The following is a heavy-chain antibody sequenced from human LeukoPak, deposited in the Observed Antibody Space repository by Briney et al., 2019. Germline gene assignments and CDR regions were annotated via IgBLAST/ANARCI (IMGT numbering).Heavy chain of an antibody. CDR3: ATEGDGSSWHY. J-gene: IGHJ4*02. V-gene: IGHV3-23*01. D-gene: IGHD6-13*01. Sequence: GGSLRLSCTASGFRFSNYAMNWVRQAPGKGLEWVSVISGGGSSTNYADSVKGRFTISRDNAKNSLYLQMNSLRAEDTAVYYCATEGDGSSWHYWGQGTLVAVSS. CDR1: GFRFSNYA. CDR2: ISGGGSST.